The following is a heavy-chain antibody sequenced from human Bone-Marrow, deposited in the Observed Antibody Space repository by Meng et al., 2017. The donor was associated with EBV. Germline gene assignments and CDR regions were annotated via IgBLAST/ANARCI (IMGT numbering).Heavy chain of an antibody. CDR1: GNIVINSY. V-gene: IGHV1-46*01. CDR3: ARDGGNHNFDF. Sequence: QVHLVRSGGGGKKAGASGNIVCKGGGNIVINSYFHWVPQGHGQGLEGKVRIISRGGRTIYAQNFRGRVTMTRDTSTSKVYLEVRSLRSEDTAVYFCARDGGNHNFDFWGQGTLVTVSS. CDR2: IISRGGRT. J-gene: IGHJ4*02. D-gene: IGHD1-14*01.